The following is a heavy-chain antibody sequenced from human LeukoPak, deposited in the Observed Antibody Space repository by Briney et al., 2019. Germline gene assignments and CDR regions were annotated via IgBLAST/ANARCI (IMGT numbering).Heavy chain of an antibody. CDR3: AREYPAIDITMIVVVITYYFDY. V-gene: IGHV3-30*02. J-gene: IGHJ4*02. D-gene: IGHD3-22*01. CDR2: IRYDGSNK. CDR1: GFTFSSYG. Sequence: GGSLRLSCAASGFTFSSYGMHWVRQAPGKGLEWVAFIRYDGSNKYYADSVKGRFTISRDNSKNTLYLQMNSLRAEDTAVYYCAREYPAIDITMIVVVITYYFDYWGQGTLVTVSS.